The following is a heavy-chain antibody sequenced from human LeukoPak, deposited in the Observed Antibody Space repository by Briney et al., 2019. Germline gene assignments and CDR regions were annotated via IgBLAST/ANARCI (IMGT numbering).Heavy chain of an antibody. CDR2: ISPDGSTT. V-gene: IGHV3-74*01. D-gene: IGHD1-26*01. CDR1: GFTFSSYW. CDR3: TRAGSFRFDY. J-gene: IGHJ4*02. Sequence: AGGPLRLSCAPSGFTFSSYWMHWVRHAPGKGLVWVSRISPDGSTTNYADFAKGRFTISRDNAKNTLFLQMNSLRAEDTAVYYCTRAGSFRFDYWGQGTLVTVSS.